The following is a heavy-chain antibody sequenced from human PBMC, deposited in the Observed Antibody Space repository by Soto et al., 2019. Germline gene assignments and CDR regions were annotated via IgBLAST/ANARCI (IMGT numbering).Heavy chain of an antibody. V-gene: IGHV3-23*01. CDR2: ISGSGGST. J-gene: IGHJ4*02. CDR1: GFTFSSYA. Sequence: GGSLRLSCAASGFTFSSYAMSWVRQAPGKGLEWVSAISGSGGSTYYADSVKGRFTISRDNSKNTLYLQMNSLRAEDTAVYYCAKIAPNRITMIVVVIPDFDYWGQGTLVTVSS. CDR3: AKIAPNRITMIVVVIPDFDY. D-gene: IGHD3-22*01.